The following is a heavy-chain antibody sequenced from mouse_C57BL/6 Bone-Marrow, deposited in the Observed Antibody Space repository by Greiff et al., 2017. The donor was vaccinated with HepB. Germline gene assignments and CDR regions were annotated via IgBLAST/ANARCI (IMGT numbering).Heavy chain of an antibody. CDR3: YYGSSYY. D-gene: IGHD1-1*01. J-gene: IGHJ2*01. Sequence: QVQLQQPGAELVKPGASVKLSCKASGYTFTSYWMQWVKPRPGQGLEWIGEIDPSDSYTNYNQKFKGKATLTVDTSSSTAYMQLSSLTSEDSAVYYCYYGSSYYWGQGTTLTVSS. CDR2: IDPSDSYT. CDR1: GYTFTSYW. V-gene: IGHV1-50*01.